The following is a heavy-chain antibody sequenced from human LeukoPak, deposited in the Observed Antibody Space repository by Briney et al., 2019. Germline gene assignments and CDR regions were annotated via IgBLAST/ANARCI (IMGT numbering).Heavy chain of an antibody. CDR1: GYTFTGYY. Sequence: ASVKVSCKASGYTFTGYYMHWVRQAPGQGLEWMGRIYPNSGGTNYAQKFQGRVTMTRDTSISTAYMELSRLRSDDTAVYYCARKYCSGGSWPHLGYYYYGMDVWGQGTTVTVSS. CDR3: ARKYCSGGSWPHLGYYYYGMDV. J-gene: IGHJ6*02. CDR2: IYPNSGGT. V-gene: IGHV1-2*06. D-gene: IGHD2-15*01.